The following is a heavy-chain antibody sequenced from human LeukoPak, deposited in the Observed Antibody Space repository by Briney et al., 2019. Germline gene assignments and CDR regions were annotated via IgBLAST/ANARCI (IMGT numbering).Heavy chain of an antibody. CDR2: IYTSGST. V-gene: IGHV4-4*07. CDR3: ARESYSSSWYSPYFDY. D-gene: IGHD6-13*01. J-gene: IGHJ4*02. Sequence: PSETLSLTCTVSGGSISSYYWSWIRQPAGKGLEWIGRIYTSGSTNYNPSLKSRVTISVDTSKNQFSLKLSSVTAADTAVYYCARESYSSSWYSPYFDYWGQGTLVTVSS. CDR1: GGSISSYY.